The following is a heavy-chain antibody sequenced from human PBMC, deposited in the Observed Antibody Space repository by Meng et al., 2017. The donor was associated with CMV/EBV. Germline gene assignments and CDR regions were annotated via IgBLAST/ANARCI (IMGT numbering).Heavy chain of an antibody. CDR1: GGTFSSYA. CDR2: IIPILGIA. V-gene: IGHV1-69*10. J-gene: IGHJ6*02. CDR3: ARDGGVGAGGYYYYGMDV. Sequence: SVKVSCKASGGTFSSYAISWVRQAPGQGLEWMGGIIPILGIANYAQKFQGRVTITADKSTSTAYMELNSLRSEDTAVYYCARDGGVGAGGYYYYGMDVWGQGTTVTVSS. D-gene: IGHD1-26*01.